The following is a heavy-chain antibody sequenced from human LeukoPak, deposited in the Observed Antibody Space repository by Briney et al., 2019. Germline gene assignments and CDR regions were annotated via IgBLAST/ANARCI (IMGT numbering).Heavy chain of an antibody. CDR3: AKDERYYGMDV. J-gene: IGHJ6*02. CDR1: GFTISSYG. Sequence: PGGSLRLSCAASGFTISSYGMHWVRQAPGKGLEWVAVISYDGSNKYYADSVKGRFTISRDNSKNTLYLQMNSLRAEDTAVYYCAKDERYYGMDVWGQGTTVTVSS. CDR2: ISYDGSNK. V-gene: IGHV3-30*18.